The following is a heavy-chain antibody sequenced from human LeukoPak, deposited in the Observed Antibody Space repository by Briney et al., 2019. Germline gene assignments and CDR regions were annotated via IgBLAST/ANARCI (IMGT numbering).Heavy chain of an antibody. CDR1: GYTFTGYY. CDR2: INPNSGGT. D-gene: IGHD6-13*01. CDR3: ARGTLAAAGKYNWFDP. J-gene: IGHJ5*02. V-gene: IGHV1-2*02. Sequence: GASVKVSCKASGYTFTGYYMHWVRQAPGQGLEWMGWINPNSGGTNYAQKFQGRVTMTRDTSISTAYMELSRLRPDDTAVYYCARGTLAAAGKYNWFDPWGQGTLVTVSS.